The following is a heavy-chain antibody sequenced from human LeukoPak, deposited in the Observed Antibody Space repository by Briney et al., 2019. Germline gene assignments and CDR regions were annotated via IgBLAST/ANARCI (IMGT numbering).Heavy chain of an antibody. CDR2: IIPIFGTA. V-gene: IGHV1-69*01. Sequence: WASVEVSCKASGGTFSSYAISWVRQAPGQGLEWMGGIIPIFGTANYAQKFQGRVTITADESTSTAYMELSSLRSEDTAVYYCARDSSSWSRNWFDPWGQGTLVTVSS. CDR1: GGTFSSYA. J-gene: IGHJ5*02. D-gene: IGHD6-13*01. CDR3: ARDSSSWSRNWFDP.